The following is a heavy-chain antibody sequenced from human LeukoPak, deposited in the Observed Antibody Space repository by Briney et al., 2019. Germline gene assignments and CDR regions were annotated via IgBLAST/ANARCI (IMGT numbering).Heavy chain of an antibody. CDR1: GYSFTTYW. V-gene: IGHV5-51*01. CDR2: IFPGDSDT. J-gene: IGHJ3*02. D-gene: IGHD4-23*01. Sequence: GESLKISCKGSGYSFTTYWVAWVRHMPGKGPEWMGIIFPGDSDTRYRPSFQGQVTISADKSISTAYLQWSSLKASDTAMYYCARRDYGGTSAAFDIWGQGTMVTVSS. CDR3: ARRDYGGTSAAFDI.